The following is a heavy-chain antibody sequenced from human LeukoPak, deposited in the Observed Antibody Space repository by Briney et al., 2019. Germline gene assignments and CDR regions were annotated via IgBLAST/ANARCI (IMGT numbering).Heavy chain of an antibody. CDR3: ARDPYSGNYGNYYYYYMDV. CDR1: GFTFSSYG. D-gene: IGHD1-26*01. CDR2: IRYDGSNK. V-gene: IGHV3-30*02. Sequence: GGSLRLSCAASGFTFSSYGMHWVRQAPGKGLEWVAFIRYDGSNKYFADSVKGRFTISRDNAKNSLYLQMNSLGPEDTAVYYCARDPYSGNYGNYYYYYMDVWGKGTTVTISS. J-gene: IGHJ6*03.